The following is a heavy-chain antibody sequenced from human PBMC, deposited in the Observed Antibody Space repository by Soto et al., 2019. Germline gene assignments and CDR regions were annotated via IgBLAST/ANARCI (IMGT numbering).Heavy chain of an antibody. CDR2: ISAYNGNT. V-gene: IGHV1-18*01. CDR1: GYTFTSYG. D-gene: IGHD4-17*01. J-gene: IGHJ5*02. CDR3: ARFGAYGDYVADWFDP. Sequence: ASVKVSCKASGYTFTSYGISWVRQAPGQGLEWMGWISAYNGNTNYAQKLQGRVTMTTDTSTSTAYMELRSLRSDDTAVYYCARFGAYGDYVADWFDPWGQGTLVTVSS.